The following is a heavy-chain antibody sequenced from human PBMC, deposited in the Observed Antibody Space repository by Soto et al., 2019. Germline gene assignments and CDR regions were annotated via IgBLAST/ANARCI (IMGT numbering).Heavy chain of an antibody. CDR3: ARARWGPSGYFDY. J-gene: IGHJ4*02. CDR2: INSDGSST. D-gene: IGHD2-21*02. V-gene: IGHV3-74*01. CDR1: GFTFSSYW. Sequence: GGSLRLSCAASGFTFSSYWMHWVRQAPGKGLVWVSRINSDGSSTSYADSVKGRFTISRDNAKNTLYLQMNSLRAEDTAVYYWARARWGPSGYFDYWGQGTLVTVSS.